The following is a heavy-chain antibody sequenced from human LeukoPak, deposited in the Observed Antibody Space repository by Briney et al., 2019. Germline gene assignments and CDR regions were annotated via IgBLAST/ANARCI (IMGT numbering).Heavy chain of an antibody. CDR1: GYTFTSYY. V-gene: IGHV1-46*01. J-gene: IGHJ4*02. CDR2: INPSGGST. D-gene: IGHD5-18*01. CDR3: ARPGYSYGYWGHFDY. Sequence: RASVKASCKASGYTFTSYYMHWVRQAPGQGLEWMGIINPSGGSTSYAQKFQGRVTMTRDMSTSTVYMELSSLRSEDTAVYYCARPGYSYGYWGHFDYWGQGTLVTVSS.